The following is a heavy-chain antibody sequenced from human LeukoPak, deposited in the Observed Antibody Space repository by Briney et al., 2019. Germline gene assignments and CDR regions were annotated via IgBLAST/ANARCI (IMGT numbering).Heavy chain of an antibody. J-gene: IGHJ6*03. CDR3: ARVKLEYYYGSGRLIKYCYYYMDV. CDR2: IYLGDSDT. D-gene: IGHD3-10*01. Sequence: GESLKISCKGSGYSFTSYWIGWVRQMPGKGLEWMGIIYLGDSDTRYSPSFQGQVTISADKSISTAYLQWSSLKASDTAMYYCARVKLEYYYGSGRLIKYCYYYMDVWGKGTTVTISS. V-gene: IGHV5-51*01. CDR1: GYSFTSYW.